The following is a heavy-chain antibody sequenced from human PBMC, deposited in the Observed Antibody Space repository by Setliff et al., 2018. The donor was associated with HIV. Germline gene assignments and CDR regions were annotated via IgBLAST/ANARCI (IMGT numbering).Heavy chain of an antibody. CDR2: IDWDDDK. V-gene: IGHV2-70*17. CDR3: ARMISYSPYFDY. J-gene: IGHJ4*02. CDR1: GFSLSASGMC. Sequence: SGPTLVNPTQPLTLTCTFSGFSLSASGMCVSWIRQPPGEALEWLARIDWDDDKFYTTSLKTRLAISKDTSKNHVVLKMTNMDPVDTATYYCARMISYSPYFDYWGQGTPVTVSS. D-gene: IGHD1-26*01.